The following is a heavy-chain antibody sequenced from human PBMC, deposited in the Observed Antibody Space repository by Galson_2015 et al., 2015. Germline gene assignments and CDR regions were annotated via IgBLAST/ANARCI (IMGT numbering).Heavy chain of an antibody. J-gene: IGHJ2*01. V-gene: IGHV3-23*01. D-gene: IGHD3-16*01. Sequence: SLRLSCAASGFTFSTYAMSWVRQAPGKGLEWVSSVTGSADSTYYAASVEGRFTISRDTSKNILYLQMNGLRVEDTAIYYCAKDARGVFRIDWYFDLWGRGTLVTVSS. CDR1: GFTFSTYA. CDR2: VTGSADST. CDR3: AKDARGVFRIDWYFDL.